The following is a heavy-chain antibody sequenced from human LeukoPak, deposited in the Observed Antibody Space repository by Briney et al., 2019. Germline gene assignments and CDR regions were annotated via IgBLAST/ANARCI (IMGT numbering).Heavy chain of an antibody. CDR2: IWYDGSYK. J-gene: IGHJ6*02. D-gene: IGHD6-6*01. CDR3: ARTSSRSSNYYDGMDV. CDR1: GFTFSSYG. V-gene: IGHV3-33*01. Sequence: GESLKISCAASGFTFSSYGMHWVRQAPGKGLEWVAVIWYDGSYKYYTDSVKGRFTISRDNSKNSLYLQMNSLRAEDTAVYYCARTSSRSSNYYDGMDVWGQGTTVTVSS.